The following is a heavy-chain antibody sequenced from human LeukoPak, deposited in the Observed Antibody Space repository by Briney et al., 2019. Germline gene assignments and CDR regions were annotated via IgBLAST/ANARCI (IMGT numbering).Heavy chain of an antibody. J-gene: IGHJ4*02. Sequence: ASVKVSCKASGYTFTSYGISWVRQAPGQGLEWMGWISAYNGKTNYAQKLQGRVTMTTDTSTSTAYMELRSLRSDDTAVYYCARDYDARWYYYGSGSYYNDVSDYWGQGTLFTVSS. V-gene: IGHV1-18*01. D-gene: IGHD3-10*01. CDR1: GYTFTSYG. CDR2: ISAYNGKT. CDR3: ARDYDARWYYYGSGSYYNDVSDY.